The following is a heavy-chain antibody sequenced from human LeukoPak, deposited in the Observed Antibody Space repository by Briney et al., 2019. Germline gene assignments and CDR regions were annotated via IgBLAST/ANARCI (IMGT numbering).Heavy chain of an antibody. CDR2: IIPIFGTA. CDR3: ARGMGQLAVNWFDP. Sequence: SVKVSCKASGGTFISYAISWVRQAPGQGLEWMGGIIPIFGTANYAQKFQGRVTITTDESTSTAYTELSSLRSEDTAVYYCARGMGQLAVNWFDPWGQGTLVTVSS. D-gene: IGHD6-6*01. J-gene: IGHJ5*02. V-gene: IGHV1-69*05. CDR1: GGTFISYA.